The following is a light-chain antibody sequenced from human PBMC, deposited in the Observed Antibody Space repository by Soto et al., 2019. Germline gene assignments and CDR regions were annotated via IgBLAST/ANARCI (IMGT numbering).Light chain of an antibody. J-gene: IGKJ1*01. CDR2: GAS. V-gene: IGKV3-20*01. CDR3: QQYGSSPRT. Sequence: EIVMTQSPATLSVSPGERATLSCRASQSVDSNLAWYQQKPGQAPRLLFYGASSRATGIPDRFSGSGSGTDFTLTISRLEPEDFAVYYCQQYGSSPRTFGQGTKVDIK. CDR1: QSVDSN.